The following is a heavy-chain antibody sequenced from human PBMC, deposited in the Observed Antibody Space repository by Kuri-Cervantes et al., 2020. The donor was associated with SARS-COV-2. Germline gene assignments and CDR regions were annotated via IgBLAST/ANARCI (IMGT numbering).Heavy chain of an antibody. Sequence: GGSLRLSCAASGFTFSDYYMSWIRQAPGKGLEWVSYISSSGSTIYYADSVKGRFTISRDNAKNSLYLQMNSLRAEDTAVYYCAVNVLRFLEWSHNSPYYYYYMDVWGKGTMVTVSS. D-gene: IGHD3-3*01. CDR3: AVNVLRFLEWSHNSPYYYYYMDV. J-gene: IGHJ6*03. CDR2: ISSSGSTI. V-gene: IGHV3-11*04. CDR1: GFTFSDYY.